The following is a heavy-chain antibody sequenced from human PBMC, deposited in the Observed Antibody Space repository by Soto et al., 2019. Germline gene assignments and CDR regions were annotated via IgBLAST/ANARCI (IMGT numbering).Heavy chain of an antibody. J-gene: IGHJ3*02. D-gene: IGHD3-10*01. V-gene: IGHV1-69*10. Sequence: ASVKVSCKASGGTFSSYAISWVRQAPGQGLEWMGGIIPILGIANYAQKFQGRVTITADKSTSTAYMELSSLRSEDTAVYYCGRGGGSGSYYNAFDIWGQGTMVTVSS. CDR2: IIPILGIA. CDR3: GRGGGSGSYYNAFDI. CDR1: GGTFSSYA.